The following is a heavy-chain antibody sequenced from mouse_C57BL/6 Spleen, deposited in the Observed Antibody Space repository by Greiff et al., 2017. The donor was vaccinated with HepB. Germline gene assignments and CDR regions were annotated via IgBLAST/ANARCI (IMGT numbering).Heavy chain of an antibody. CDR3: ARLGGTYYGSSPLAMDY. J-gene: IGHJ4*01. V-gene: IGHV1-69*01. CDR2: IDPSDSYT. CDR1: GYTFTSYW. Sequence: VQLQQPGAELVMPGASVKLSCKASGYTFTSYWMHWVKQRPGQGLEWIGEIDPSDSYTNYNQKFKGKSTLTVDKSSSTAYMQLSSLTSEDSAVYYCARLGGTYYGSSPLAMDYWGQGTSVTVSS. D-gene: IGHD1-1*01.